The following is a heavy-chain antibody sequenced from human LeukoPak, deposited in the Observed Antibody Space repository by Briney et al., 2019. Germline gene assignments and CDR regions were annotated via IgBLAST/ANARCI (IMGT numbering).Heavy chain of an antibody. D-gene: IGHD6-6*01. Sequence: SETLSLTCSVSGGSISSLYWSWIRQPPGKGLEWIGYIYYIGSTNYNPSLKSRVTMFVDMSKNQFSLRLRSVTAAYTAVYYCARHRAYSSSSPFDYWGKGTLVTVS. J-gene: IGHJ4*02. V-gene: IGHV4-59*08. CDR3: ARHRAYSSSSPFDY. CDR1: GGSISSLY. CDR2: IYYIGST.